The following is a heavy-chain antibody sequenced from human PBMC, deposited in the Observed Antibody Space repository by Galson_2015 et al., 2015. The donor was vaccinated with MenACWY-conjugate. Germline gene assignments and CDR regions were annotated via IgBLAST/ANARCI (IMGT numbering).Heavy chain of an antibody. D-gene: IGHD6-25*01. CDR3: AKDLSAKGYYYYGMDV. V-gene: IGHV3-73*01. Sequence: SLRLSCADSGFNFGGSHMHWVRQPPGKGLEWVGHVRSQSRNYETAYGASVMGRFTIFRDDSRNTAYLQMNNLKVEDTAVYYCAKDLSAKGYYYYGMDVWGQGTTVTVSS. CDR2: VRSQSRNYET. CDR1: GFNFGGSH. J-gene: IGHJ6*02.